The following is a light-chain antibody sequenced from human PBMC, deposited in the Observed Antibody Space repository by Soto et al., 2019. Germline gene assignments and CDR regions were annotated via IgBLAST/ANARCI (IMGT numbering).Light chain of an antibody. V-gene: IGLV2-14*01. Sequence: QSVLTQPASVSGSPGQSITISCTGTSSDVGGYNYVSWYQQHPGKAPKLMIYEVTNRPSGVSNRFSGSKSGNTASLTISGLQAEDEADYYCSSYNTIGTLQVFGPGTKVTVL. J-gene: IGLJ1*01. CDR1: SSDVGGYNY. CDR3: SSYNTIGTLQV. CDR2: EVT.